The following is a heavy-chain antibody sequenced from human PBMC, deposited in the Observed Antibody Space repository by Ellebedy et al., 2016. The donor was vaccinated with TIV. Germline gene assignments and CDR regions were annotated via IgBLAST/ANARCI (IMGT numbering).Heavy chain of an antibody. V-gene: IGHV3-23*01. CDR2: ISGSGGST. J-gene: IGHJ5*02. CDR3: AKGGFGDYDILTGYQGSFDP. D-gene: IGHD3-9*01. Sequence: GESLKISCAASGFTFSSYAMSWVRQAPGKGLEWVSAISGSGGSTYYADSVKGRFTISRDNSKNTLYLQMNSLRAEDTAVYYCAKGGFGDYDILTGYQGSFDPWGQGTLVTVSS. CDR1: GFTFSSYA.